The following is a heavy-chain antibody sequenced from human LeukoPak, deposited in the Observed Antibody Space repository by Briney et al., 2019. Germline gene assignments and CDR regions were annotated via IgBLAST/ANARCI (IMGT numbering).Heavy chain of an antibody. CDR2: ISHDGSNK. CDR3: ARDPKSWGYFDY. D-gene: IGHD7-27*01. Sequence: PGGSLRLSCAASGFTFSFYGMHWVRQAPGKGLEWVADISHDGSNKYYADSVKGRFTISRDNSKNTLYLQMNSLRAEDTAVYYCARDPKSWGYFDYWGQGTLVTVSS. CDR1: GFTFSFYG. V-gene: IGHV3-30*03. J-gene: IGHJ4*02.